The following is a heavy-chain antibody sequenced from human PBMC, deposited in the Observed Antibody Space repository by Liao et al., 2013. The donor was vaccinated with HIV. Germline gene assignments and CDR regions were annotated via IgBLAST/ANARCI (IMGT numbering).Heavy chain of an antibody. CDR3: ARRYSSTTNWFDP. CDR1: GGSISSYY. V-gene: IGHV4-59*01. CDR2: IYYSGST. J-gene: IGHJ5*02. D-gene: IGHD6-13*01. Sequence: QVQLQESGPGLVKPSETLSLTCTVSGGSISSYYWSWIRQPPGKGLEWIGYIYYSGSTNYNPSLKSRVTISVDTSKNQFSLKLSSVTAADTAVYYCARRYSSTTNWFDPWGRGNPGHRLL.